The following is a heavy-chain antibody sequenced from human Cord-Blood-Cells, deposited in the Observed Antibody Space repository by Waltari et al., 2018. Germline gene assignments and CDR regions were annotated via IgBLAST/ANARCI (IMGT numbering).Heavy chain of an antibody. CDR2: INHSGST. CDR1: GGSFSGYY. CDR3: ARGLGFLEWLYYYYYMDV. V-gene: IGHV4-34*01. D-gene: IGHD3-3*01. J-gene: IGHJ6*03. Sequence: QVQLQQWGAGLLKPSETLSLTCAVYGGSFSGYYWSWIRQPPGKGLEWIGEINHSGSTNYNPSLKSRVTISVDTSKNQFSLKLSSVTAADTAVYYCARGLGFLEWLYYYYYMDVWSKGTTVTVSS.